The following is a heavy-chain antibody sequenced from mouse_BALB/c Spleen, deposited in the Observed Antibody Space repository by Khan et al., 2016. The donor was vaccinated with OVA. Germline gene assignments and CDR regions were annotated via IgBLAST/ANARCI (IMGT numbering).Heavy chain of an antibody. CDR2: ISDGGSYT. CDR3: ARAGDGGFAY. D-gene: IGHD2-3*01. CDR1: GFTFSDYY. V-gene: IGHV5-4*02. J-gene: IGHJ3*01. Sequence: EVELVESGGGLVKPGGSLKLSCAASGFTFSDYYMYWVRQTPEKRLEWVATISDGGSYTYYPDSVKGRFTISRDNAKNNMYLQMSSLKSEDTAMYYGARAGDGGFAYWGQGTLVTVSA.